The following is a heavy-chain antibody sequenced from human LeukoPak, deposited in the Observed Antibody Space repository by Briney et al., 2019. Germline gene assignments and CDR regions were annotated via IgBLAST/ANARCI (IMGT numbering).Heavy chain of an antibody. CDR3: ARASWVVGLSRGFDY. CDR1: GFTFDDYA. V-gene: IGHV3-9*01. D-gene: IGHD1-26*01. J-gene: IGHJ4*02. Sequence: GRSLRLSCAASGFTFDDYAMHWVRQAPGKGLEWVSGISWNSGSIGYADSVKGRFTISRDNAKNSLYLQMNSLRADDTAVYYCARASWVVGLSRGFDYWGQGTLVTVSS. CDR2: ISWNSGSI.